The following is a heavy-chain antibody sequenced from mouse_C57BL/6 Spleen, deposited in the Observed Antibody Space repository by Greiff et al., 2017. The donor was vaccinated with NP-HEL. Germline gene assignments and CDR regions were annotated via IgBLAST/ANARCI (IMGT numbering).Heavy chain of an antibody. CDR1: GYTFTDYE. Sequence: QVQLKESGAELVRPGASVTLSCKASGYTFTDYEMHWVKQTPVHGLEWIGAIDPETGGTAYNQKFKGKAILTADKSSSTAYMELRSLTSEDSAVYYCTRWGNYYGSFFDYWGQGTTLTVSS. J-gene: IGHJ2*01. D-gene: IGHD1-1*01. V-gene: IGHV1-15*01. CDR2: IDPETGGT. CDR3: TRWGNYYGSFFDY.